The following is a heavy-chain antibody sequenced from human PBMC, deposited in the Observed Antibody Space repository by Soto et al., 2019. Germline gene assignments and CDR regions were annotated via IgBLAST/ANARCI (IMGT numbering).Heavy chain of an antibody. Sequence: QITLKESGPTLVKPTQTLMLTCTFSGFSLSTSGVGVGWIRQPPGKALEWLASVYWDDDKRYSPSLKSRPTITQDTSKNRVDLTMNNMDPVDTATYYCAHLEYYGSGSYNYWGQGTLVTVSS. CDR3: AHLEYYGSGSYNY. CDR2: VYWDDDK. V-gene: IGHV2-5*02. D-gene: IGHD3-10*01. J-gene: IGHJ4*02. CDR1: GFSLSTSGVG.